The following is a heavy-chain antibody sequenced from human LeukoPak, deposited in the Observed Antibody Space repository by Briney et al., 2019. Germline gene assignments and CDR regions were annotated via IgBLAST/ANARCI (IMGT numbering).Heavy chain of an antibody. CDR3: ARHPGSSWYVDY. Sequence: PSETLSLTCTVSGGSISSYYWSWLRQPPGKGLEWIGYIYYSGSTNYNPSLKSRVTISVDTSKNQFSLKLSSVTAADTAVYYCARHPGSSWYVDYWGQGTLVTVSS. V-gene: IGHV4-59*08. J-gene: IGHJ4*02. D-gene: IGHD6-13*01. CDR1: GGSISSYY. CDR2: IYYSGST.